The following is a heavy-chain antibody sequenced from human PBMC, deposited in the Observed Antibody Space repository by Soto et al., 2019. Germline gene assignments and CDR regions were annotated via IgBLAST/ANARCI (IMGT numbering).Heavy chain of an antibody. V-gene: IGHV4-4*02. CDR3: ARSTVGKTGYYYYYMDV. CDR1: SGSISRSNW. Sequence: SETLSLTCAVSSGSISRSNWWSWVCQPPGKGLEWIGEIYHSGSTNYNPSLKSRVTISVDKSKNQFSLKLSSVTAADTAVYYCARSTVGKTGYYYYYMDVSGKGTTVT. J-gene: IGHJ6*03. CDR2: IYHSGST. D-gene: IGHD4-4*01.